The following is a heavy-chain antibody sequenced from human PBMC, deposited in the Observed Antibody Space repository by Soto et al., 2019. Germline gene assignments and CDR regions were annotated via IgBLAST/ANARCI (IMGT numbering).Heavy chain of an antibody. CDR1: GGTFSSYA. Sequence: GASVKVSCKASGGTFSSYAISWVRQAPGQGLEWMGGIIPIFGTANYAQKFQGRVTITADESTSTAYMELSSLRSEDTAVYYCARDLPCGGDCYSPHYYGMDVWGQGTTVTVSS. CDR2: IIPIFGTA. CDR3: ARDLPCGGDCYSPHYYGMDV. V-gene: IGHV1-69*13. D-gene: IGHD2-21*02. J-gene: IGHJ6*02.